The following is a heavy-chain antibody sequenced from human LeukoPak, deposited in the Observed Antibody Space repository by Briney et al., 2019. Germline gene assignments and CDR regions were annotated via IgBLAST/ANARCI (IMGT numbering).Heavy chain of an antibody. V-gene: IGHV3-23*01. J-gene: IGHJ5*02. D-gene: IGHD2-21*01. CDR3: AKDAMIAHDP. CDR2: ISGSGGST. CDR1: GFTFSSHG. Sequence: GGSLRLSCAASGFTFSSHGMSWVRQAPGKGLEWVSTISGSGGSTYYADSVKGRFTISRDNSKNTLYLQMNSLRAEDTAVYYCAKDAMIAHDPWGQGTLVTVSS.